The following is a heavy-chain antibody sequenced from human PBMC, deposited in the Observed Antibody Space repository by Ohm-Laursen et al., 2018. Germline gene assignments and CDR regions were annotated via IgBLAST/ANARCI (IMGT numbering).Heavy chain of an antibody. V-gene: IGHV1-69*01. Sequence: SSVKVSCKTSGGTFSSYAISWVRQAPGQGLEWMGGIIPIFGTANYAQKFQGRVTITADESTSTAYMELSSLRSEDTAVYYCARAPLSSGWPTRDFDYWGQGTLVTVSS. CDR3: ARAPLSSGWPTRDFDY. CDR2: IIPIFGTA. J-gene: IGHJ4*02. CDR1: GGTFSSYA. D-gene: IGHD6-19*01.